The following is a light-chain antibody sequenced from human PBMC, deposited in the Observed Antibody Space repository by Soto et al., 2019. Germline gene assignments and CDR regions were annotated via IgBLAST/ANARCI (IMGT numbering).Light chain of an antibody. V-gene: IGLV1-40*01. Sequence: QPVLTQPPSVSGAPGQRVTISCTGSSSKIGAGYDVHWYQQLPGTAPKLLIYGNSNRPSGVPDRFSGSKSGTSASLAITGLQAEDEADYYCQSYDSSLSGHVVFGGGTKLTVL. CDR1: SSKIGAGYD. J-gene: IGLJ2*01. CDR2: GNS. CDR3: QSYDSSLSGHVV.